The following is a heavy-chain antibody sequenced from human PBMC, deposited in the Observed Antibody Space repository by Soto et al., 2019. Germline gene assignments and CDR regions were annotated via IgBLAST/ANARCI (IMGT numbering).Heavy chain of an antibody. J-gene: IGHJ6*02. V-gene: IGHV3-13*05. Sequence: EVQLAESGGGLVQPGGSLRLSCEASGFTFRNYDMHWVRQGTGKGLEWVSGISAAGDPDYADSVEGRFTISRENAQNSFFLQMNSLRVGDTAVYYCARTDRDSYGLDVWGQGTTVIVSS. CDR2: ISAAGDP. CDR3: ARTDRDSYGLDV. CDR1: GFTFRNYD.